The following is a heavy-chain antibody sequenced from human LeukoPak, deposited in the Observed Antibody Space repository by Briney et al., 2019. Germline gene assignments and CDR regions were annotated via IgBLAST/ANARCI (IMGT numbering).Heavy chain of an antibody. J-gene: IGHJ4*02. V-gene: IGHV3-30*02. D-gene: IGHD4-23*01. CDR2: IRYDGSNK. CDR1: GFTFNSYG. CDR3: AKDPYGGNSLSELFDY. Sequence: GGSLRLSCAASGFTFNSYGMHWVRQAPGKGLEWVAFIRYDGSNKYYADSVKGRFTISRDNSKNTLYLQMNSLRAEDTAVYYCAKDPYGGNSLSELFDYWGQGTLVTVSS.